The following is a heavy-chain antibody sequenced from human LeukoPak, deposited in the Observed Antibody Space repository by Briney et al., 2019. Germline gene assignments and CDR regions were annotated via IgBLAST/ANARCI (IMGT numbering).Heavy chain of an antibody. Sequence: SETLSLTCSVSGGSISSSIYYWGWIRQPPGKGLEWIGNIYYSGSTYYNPSLKSRVTISVDTSKNQFSLKLSSVTAAATAVYYCATSRTGYSYIRGYYFNYWGQGTLVTVSS. CDR2: IYYSGST. CDR3: ATSRTGYSYIRGYYFNY. J-gene: IGHJ4*02. D-gene: IGHD5-18*01. CDR1: GGSISSSIYY. V-gene: IGHV4-39*07.